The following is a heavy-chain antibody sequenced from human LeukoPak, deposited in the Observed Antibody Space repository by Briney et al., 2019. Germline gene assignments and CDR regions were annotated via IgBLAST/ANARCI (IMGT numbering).Heavy chain of an antibody. CDR3: ARKEYGDPSRAFHI. V-gene: IGHV4/OR15-8*01. D-gene: IGHD4-17*01. Sequence: SETLSLTCGVSGGSISTSHWWSWVRPAPGKGLEWIGEIYHSGSTNYNPSLKSRVTISVDKSQNQFSLKVKSVTAADTAVYYCARKEYGDPSRAFHIWGQGTVVTVSS. CDR2: IYHSGST. J-gene: IGHJ3*02. CDR1: GGSISTSHW.